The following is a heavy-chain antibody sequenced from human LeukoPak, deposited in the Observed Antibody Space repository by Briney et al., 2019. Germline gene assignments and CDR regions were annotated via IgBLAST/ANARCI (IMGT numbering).Heavy chain of an antibody. CDR3: ARELLYCGGDCRSEYFHH. Sequence: SETLSLTCTVSGGSISTYYWNWIWQPAGKGLEWIGRIYTSGSTNYNPSLKSRVTMSVDTSKNQFSQKLSSVTAADTAVYYCARELLYCGGDCRSEYFHHWGQGTLVSVSS. CDR2: IYTSGST. J-gene: IGHJ1*01. D-gene: IGHD2-21*02. CDR1: GGSISTYY. V-gene: IGHV4-4*07.